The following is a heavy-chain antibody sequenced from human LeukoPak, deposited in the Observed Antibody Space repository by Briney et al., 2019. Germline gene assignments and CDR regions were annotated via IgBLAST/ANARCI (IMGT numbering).Heavy chain of an antibody. J-gene: IGHJ6*03. D-gene: IGHD2-15*01. V-gene: IGHV3-23*01. CDR2: ISGSGGST. Sequence: PGGSLRLSCAASGFTFSSYGMSWVRQAPGKGLEWVSAISGSGGSTYYADSVKGRFTISRDNSKNTLYLQMNSLRAEDTAVYYCAKRGDCSGGSCYREYYYYYYMDVWGKGTTVTISS. CDR3: AKRGDCSGGSCYREYYYYYYMDV. CDR1: GFTFSSYG.